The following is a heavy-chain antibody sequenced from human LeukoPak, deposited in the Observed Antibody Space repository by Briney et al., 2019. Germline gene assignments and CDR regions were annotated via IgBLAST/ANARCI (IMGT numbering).Heavy chain of an antibody. Sequence: SETLSLTCTVSGGSISSYYWIWIRQPPGKRLEWLGYVYYTGSTNYNPSLKSRVTMSVDTSKNQFSLMLTSVTAADTAVYFCASSTDDYWGQGTLVTVSS. CDR1: GGSISSYY. CDR2: VYYTGST. J-gene: IGHJ4*02. V-gene: IGHV4-59*01. CDR3: ASSTDDY.